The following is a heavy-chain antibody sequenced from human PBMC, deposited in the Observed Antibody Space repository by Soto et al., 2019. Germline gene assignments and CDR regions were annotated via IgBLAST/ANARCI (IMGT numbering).Heavy chain of an antibody. CDR3: AKDLMLLYSSSDFDY. J-gene: IGHJ4*02. D-gene: IGHD6-6*01. V-gene: IGHV3-23*01. Sequence: EVQLLESGGGLVQPGGSLRLSCAASGFTFSSYAMSWVRQAPGKGLEWVSAISGSGGSTYYADSVKGRFTISRDNSKNTLYLLLNSLRAEHTAVYYCAKDLMLLYSSSDFDYWGQGTLVTVSS. CDR2: ISGSGGST. CDR1: GFTFSSYA.